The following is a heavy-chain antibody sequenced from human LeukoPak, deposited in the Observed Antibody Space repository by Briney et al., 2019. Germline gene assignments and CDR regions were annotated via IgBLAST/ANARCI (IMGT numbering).Heavy chain of an antibody. J-gene: IGHJ4*02. CDR3: ARVTGYVIEDYFDY. CDR1: GGSISSYY. Sequence: SETLSLTCTVSGGSISSYYWSWIRQPPGKGLEWIGYIYYSGSTNYNPSLKSRVTISVDTSKNQFSLKLRSVTAADTAVYYCARVTGYVIEDYFDYWGQGTLVTVSS. D-gene: IGHD3-22*01. V-gene: IGHV4-59*01. CDR2: IYYSGST.